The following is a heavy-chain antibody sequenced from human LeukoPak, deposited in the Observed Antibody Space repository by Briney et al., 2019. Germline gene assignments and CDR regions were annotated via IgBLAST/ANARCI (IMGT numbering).Heavy chain of an antibody. CDR3: ARHDILTGYPFKH. CDR2: IYYSGST. V-gene: IGHV4-39*01. Sequence: EASETLSPTCTVSGGSISSSSYYWGWIRQPPGKGLEWIGSIYYSGSTYYNPSLKSRVTISVDTSKNQFSLKLSSVTAADTAVYYCARHDILTGYPFKHWGQGTLVTVSS. D-gene: IGHD3-9*01. CDR1: GGSISSSSYY. J-gene: IGHJ1*01.